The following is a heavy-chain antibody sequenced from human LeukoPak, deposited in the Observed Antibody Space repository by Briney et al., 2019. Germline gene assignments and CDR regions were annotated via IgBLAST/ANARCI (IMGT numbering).Heavy chain of an antibody. Sequence: GASVKVSCKASGYSFTNFGITWVRQAPGQGLEWMGWISAYNGNTDYAQNFQGRVTVTADTSTSTAYMELRGLRSDDTAVYYCARSGCSAGTCYPQTVKFDYWGQGTLVTVSS. CDR2: ISAYNGNT. D-gene: IGHD2-15*01. V-gene: IGHV1-18*01. CDR1: GYSFTNFG. J-gene: IGHJ4*02. CDR3: ARSGCSAGTCYPQTVKFDY.